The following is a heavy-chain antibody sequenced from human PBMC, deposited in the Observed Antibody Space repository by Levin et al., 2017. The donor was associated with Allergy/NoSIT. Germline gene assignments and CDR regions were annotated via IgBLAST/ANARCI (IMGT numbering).Heavy chain of an antibody. CDR3: VRGLTSDDFWSGYYGLGGY. Sequence: GASVKVSCKASGDSFTKFDFSWVRQAARHGLEWMGWLNPDSGTTGFAQKFQGRVTLTRNTSTSTVYMELTGLTSEDTAVYYCVRGLTSDDFWSGYYGLGGYWGQGTLVTVSS. V-gene: IGHV1-8*01. J-gene: IGHJ4*02. D-gene: IGHD3-3*01. CDR2: LNPDSGTT. CDR1: GDSFTKFD.